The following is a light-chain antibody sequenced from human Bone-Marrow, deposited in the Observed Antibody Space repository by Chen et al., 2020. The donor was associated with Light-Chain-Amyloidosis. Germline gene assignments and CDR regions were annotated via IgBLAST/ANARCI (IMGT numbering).Light chain of an antibody. CDR1: QSVSSSY. CDR3: QQYGSSPRT. V-gene: IGKV3-20*01. Sequence: EITLTQSPGTLALAPGERATLSCRASQSVSSSYLAWYQQKPGQAPRLLIYGASSRATGIPDRFSGSGSGTDFTLTISRLEPEDCAVYYWQQYGSSPRTFGQGTKVEIK. J-gene: IGKJ1*01. CDR2: GAS.